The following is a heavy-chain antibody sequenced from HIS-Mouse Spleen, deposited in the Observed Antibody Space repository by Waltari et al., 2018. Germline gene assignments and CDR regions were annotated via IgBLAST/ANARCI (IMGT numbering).Heavy chain of an antibody. CDR3: ARDARGSGFDY. D-gene: IGHD2-15*01. J-gene: IGHJ4*02. CDR2: ISAYNGNT. V-gene: IGHV1-18*01. Sequence: QVQLVPSRAEARKTRAPVKVCCKDSVFTFTSLGTSWVGQVAGQVHSGLAHAPGQGLEWVGWISAYNGNTNYAQKLQGRVTMTTDTSTSTADMELRSLRSDNTAVYYCARDARGSGFDYWGQGTLVTVSS. CDR1: VFTFTSLG.